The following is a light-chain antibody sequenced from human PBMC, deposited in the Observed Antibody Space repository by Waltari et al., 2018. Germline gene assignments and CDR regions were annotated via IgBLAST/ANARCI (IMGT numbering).Light chain of an antibody. Sequence: EILMTQSPATLSVSPGERDTLSGRASQDISSDLARYQQRPGQAPSDLALYQQKPGQAPRLLIYGASTRATGIPARFSGSGSGTEFTLTISSLQSEDFAAYYCQQYNDWPYTFGQGTKLEVK. J-gene: IGKJ2*01. V-gene: IGKV3-15*01. CDR2: GAS. CDR1: QDISSDLARYQQRPGQAPSD. CDR3: QQYNDWPYT.